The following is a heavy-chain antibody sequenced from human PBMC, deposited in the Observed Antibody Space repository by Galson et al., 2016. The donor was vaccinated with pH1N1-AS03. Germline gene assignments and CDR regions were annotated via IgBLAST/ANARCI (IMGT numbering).Heavy chain of an antibody. D-gene: IGHD5-24*01. V-gene: IGHV3-23*01. CDR3: AKGHNSVTTADSD. Sequence: SLRLSCAASGFTFNNYAMNWVRQAPGKGLEWVAAVNGGGDVTKYADSVKGRFSISRDNYRDTVFLHMNSLKPEDTAVYYCAKGHNSVTTADSDWGQGTLVTVSS. CDR2: VNGGGDVT. J-gene: IGHJ4*02. CDR1: GFTFNNYA.